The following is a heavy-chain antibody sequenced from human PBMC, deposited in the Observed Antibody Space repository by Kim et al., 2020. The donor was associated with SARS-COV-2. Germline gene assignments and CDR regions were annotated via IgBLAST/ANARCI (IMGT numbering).Heavy chain of an antibody. D-gene: IGHD1-26*01. CDR2: IYNGGST. V-gene: IGHV3-53*01. Sequence: GGSLRLSCVVSGFSISNSYVSWVRQAPGKGLEWVSIIYNGGSTYYAESLEGRFTISRDSSENTLYLEMNTLRVEDTALYYCATNIPPVGRTGYHNLGLWGPGTPVTVST. CDR1: GFSISNSY. J-gene: IGHJ4*02. CDR3: ATNIPPVGRTGYHNLGL.